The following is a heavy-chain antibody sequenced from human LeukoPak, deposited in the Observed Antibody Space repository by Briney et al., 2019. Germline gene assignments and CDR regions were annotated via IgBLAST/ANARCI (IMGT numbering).Heavy chain of an antibody. CDR2: ISYDGSNK. J-gene: IGHJ6*02. CDR3: ARRPIKYYYYGMDV. V-gene: IGHV3-30*03. CDR1: GFTFSSYG. Sequence: GGSLRLSCAASGFTFSSYGMHWVRQAPGKGLEWVTVISYDGSNKYYADSVKGRFTISRDSSKNTLYLQMNSLRAEDTAVYYCARRPIKYYYYGMDVWGQGTTVTVSS.